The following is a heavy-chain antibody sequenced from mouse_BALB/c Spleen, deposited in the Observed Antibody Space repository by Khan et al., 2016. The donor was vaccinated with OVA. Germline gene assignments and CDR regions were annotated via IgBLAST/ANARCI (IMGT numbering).Heavy chain of an antibody. V-gene: IGHV5-6*01. CDR3: ASRLTGSFAY. CDR1: GFSFSTYG. D-gene: IGHD4-1*01. J-gene: IGHJ3*01. CDR2: INSDGYYT. Sequence: EVELVESGGDLMKPGGSLKLSCAVSGFSFSTYGMSWVRQTPDKRLEWVATINSDGYYTYYPDSVQGRFTIPRNNAKNTLYLQMSSLKSEDTAMYYCASRLTGSFAYWGQGTLVTVSA.